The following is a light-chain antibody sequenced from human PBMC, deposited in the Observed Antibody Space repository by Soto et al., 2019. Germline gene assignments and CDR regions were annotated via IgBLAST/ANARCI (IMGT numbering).Light chain of an antibody. Sequence: QSVLTQPPSVSGAPGQRVVIFCTGTTSNVGADYEVHWYQQVPGTAPTLLIQGNINRPSGVADRFSASKSASSASLAITGLQAEDEADYYCQSFDRSMGGVVFGGGTKLTVL. CDR2: GNI. V-gene: IGLV1-40*01. CDR1: TSNVGADYE. CDR3: QSFDRSMGGVV. J-gene: IGLJ2*01.